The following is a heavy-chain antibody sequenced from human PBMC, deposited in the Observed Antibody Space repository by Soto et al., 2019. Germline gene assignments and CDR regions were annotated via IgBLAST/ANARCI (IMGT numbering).Heavy chain of an antibody. J-gene: IGHJ6*02. Sequence: QVQLVQSGAEVKKPGASVKVSCNASGYSFTDYHIHWVRQAPGQGREWLGRINPKSGGTSTAQKFQGWVTMTTDTSISTASMELTRLTSDDTAIYYCARGDSTDCSNGVCSFFYNHDMDVWGQGTTVTVSS. CDR3: ARGDSTDCSNGVCSFFYNHDMDV. V-gene: IGHV1-2*04. CDR1: GYSFTDYH. D-gene: IGHD2-8*01. CDR2: INPKSGGT.